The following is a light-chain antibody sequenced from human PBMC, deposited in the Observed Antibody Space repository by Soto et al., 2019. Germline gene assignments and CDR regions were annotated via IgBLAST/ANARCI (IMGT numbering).Light chain of an antibody. Sequence: EIVMTQSPATLSVSPGERATLSCRASQSVSGNLAWYQQKPGQAPRLLIYGASTRATGIPARFSGSWSGTEFTLTISSLQSEDFAVYYCQRYNNWPPWTFGQGTKVEIK. V-gene: IGKV3-15*01. CDR3: QRYNNWPPWT. CDR2: GAS. CDR1: QSVSGN. J-gene: IGKJ1*01.